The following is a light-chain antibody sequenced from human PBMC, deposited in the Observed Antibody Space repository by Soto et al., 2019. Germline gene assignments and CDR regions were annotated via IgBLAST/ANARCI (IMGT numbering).Light chain of an antibody. CDR1: QSVSIH. J-gene: IGKJ5*01. CDR3: QQYSNWPPIT. V-gene: IGKV3-15*01. Sequence: ETVMTQSPGTLSVSLGERATLSCRASQSVSIHLAWYQQKPGQAPRLLIYDTSTRATGIPARFSGSGSGTEFTLTINSLQSEDFAVYYCQQYSNWPPITFGQGTRLEI. CDR2: DTS.